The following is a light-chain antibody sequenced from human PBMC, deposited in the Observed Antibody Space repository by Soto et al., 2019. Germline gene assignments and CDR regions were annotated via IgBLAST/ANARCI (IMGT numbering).Light chain of an antibody. J-gene: IGLJ1*01. CDR2: EVS. CDR1: SSDVGGYNY. Sequence: QSVLTQPPSASVSPGQSVTISCTGTSSDVGGYNYVSWYQQHPGKAPKLMIYEVSKRPSGVPDRFSGSKSGNTASLTVSGLQAEDEADYYCSSYAGSNNFEVFGTGTKATVL. V-gene: IGLV2-8*01. CDR3: SSYAGSNNFEV.